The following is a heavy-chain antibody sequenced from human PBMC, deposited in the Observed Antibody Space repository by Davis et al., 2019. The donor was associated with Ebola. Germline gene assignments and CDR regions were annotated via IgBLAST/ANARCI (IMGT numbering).Heavy chain of an antibody. V-gene: IGHV5-51*01. Sequence: GESLKISCKTSGYTFASYWIGWVRQMPGKGLEWMGIIYPGDSDTRYSPSFQGQVTISADKSISTAYLQWSSLKASDTAMYYCAKSVNYYDSSGYHFWGQGTLVTVSS. CDR3: AKSVNYYDSSGYHF. J-gene: IGHJ4*02. D-gene: IGHD3-22*01. CDR1: GYTFASYW. CDR2: IYPGDSDT.